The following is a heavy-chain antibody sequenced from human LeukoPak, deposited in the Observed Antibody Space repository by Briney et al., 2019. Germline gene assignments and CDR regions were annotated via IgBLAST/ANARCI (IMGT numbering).Heavy chain of an antibody. J-gene: IGHJ4*02. CDR1: GYTFSSYA. CDR2: ISSGDRT. D-gene: IGHD3-9*01. V-gene: IGHV3-23*01. Sequence: GGSLRLSCAASGYTFSSYAMNWVRQAPGKGLEWVAGISSGDRTFHAESVKGRFTISRDKSKDTLYLQMNSLRAEDTAVYYCAKDPTASPYFHWFDNWGQGTQVIVSS. CDR3: AKDPTASPYFHWFDN.